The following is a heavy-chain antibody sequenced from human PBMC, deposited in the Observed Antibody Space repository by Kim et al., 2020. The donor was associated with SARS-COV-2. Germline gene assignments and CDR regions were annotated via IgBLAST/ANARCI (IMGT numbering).Heavy chain of an antibody. D-gene: IGHD5-18*01. CDR3: ARASEVGIQLWLGYGMDV. CDR2: ISAYNGNT. V-gene: IGHV1-18*01. J-gene: IGHJ6*02. CDR1: GYTFTSYG. Sequence: ASVKVSCKASGYTFTSYGISWVRQAPGQGLEWMGWISAYNGNTNYAQKLQGRVTMTTDTSTSTAYMELRSLRSDDTAVYYCARASEVGIQLWLGYGMDVWGQGTTVTVSS.